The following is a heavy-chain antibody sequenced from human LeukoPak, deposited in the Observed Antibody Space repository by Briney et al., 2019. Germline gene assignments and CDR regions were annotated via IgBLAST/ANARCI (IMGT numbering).Heavy chain of an antibody. J-gene: IGHJ3*02. Sequence: ASVTVSCMASGYTFTDYYILWVRQAPGQGPERMGWLSPNSGGTNYSQNFKGRVTMTRDTSISTAYMELNSLTSDDTAVYYCSRDLPKTCYVGAFDICCQGTMVTVSS. CDR3: SRDLPKTCYVGAFDI. V-gene: IGHV1-2*02. CDR2: LSPNSGGT. D-gene: IGHD4-23*01. CDR1: GYTFTDYY.